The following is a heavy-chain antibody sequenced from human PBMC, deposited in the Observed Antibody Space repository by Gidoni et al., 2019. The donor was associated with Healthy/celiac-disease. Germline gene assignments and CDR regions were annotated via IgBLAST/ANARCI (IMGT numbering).Heavy chain of an antibody. J-gene: IGHJ6*02. CDR3: AREDYYGSGSSGYYGMDV. CDR1: GFTFSSYE. V-gene: IGHV3-48*03. CDR2: ISSSGSTI. D-gene: IGHD3-10*01. Sequence: EVQLVESGGGLVQPGGSLRLSCAASGFTFSSYEMNWVRQAPGKGLEWVSYISSSGSTIYYADSVKGRFTISRDNAKNSLYLQMNSLRAEDTAVYYCAREDYYGSGSSGYYGMDVWGQGTTVTVSS.